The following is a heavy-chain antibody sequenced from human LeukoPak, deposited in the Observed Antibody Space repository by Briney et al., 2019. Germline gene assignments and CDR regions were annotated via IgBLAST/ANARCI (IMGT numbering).Heavy chain of an antibody. Sequence: NPSETLSLTCSVSDDSISSSSYYWGWIRQPPGKGLEWIGEINHSGSTNYNPSLKSRVTISVDTSKNQFSLKLSSVTAADTAVYYCARRRIGYSSGWWYFDLWGRGTLVTVSS. CDR2: INHSGST. J-gene: IGHJ2*01. CDR3: ARRRIGYSSGWWYFDL. V-gene: IGHV4-39*07. CDR1: DDSISSSSYY. D-gene: IGHD6-19*01.